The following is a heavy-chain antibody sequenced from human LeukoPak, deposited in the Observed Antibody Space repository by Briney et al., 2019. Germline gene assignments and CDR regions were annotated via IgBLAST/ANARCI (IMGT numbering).Heavy chain of an antibody. CDR2: ISSSSSYI. Sequence: GGSLRLSCAASGFTFSSYSMNWVRQAPGKGLEWVSSISSSSSYIYYADSVKGRFTISRDNAKNSLYLQMNSLRAEDTAVYYCARAPMVRGDPYYFDYWGQGTLVTVSS. CDR3: ARAPMVRGDPYYFDY. D-gene: IGHD3-10*01. CDR1: GFTFSSYS. J-gene: IGHJ4*02. V-gene: IGHV3-21*01.